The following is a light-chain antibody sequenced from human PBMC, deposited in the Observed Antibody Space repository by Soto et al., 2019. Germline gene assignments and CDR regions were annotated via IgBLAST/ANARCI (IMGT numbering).Light chain of an antibody. J-gene: IGKJ2*01. V-gene: IGKV3-11*01. Sequence: IVLTQSPATLSLSPGERVTLSCRASQSVSSNLAWYQQKPGQAPRLLIYDASNRATGIPARFSGSGSGTVFTLTISSLEPEDVAVYYCQQRTNFMYTFGQGTKLEIK. CDR3: QQRTNFMYT. CDR1: QSVSSN. CDR2: DAS.